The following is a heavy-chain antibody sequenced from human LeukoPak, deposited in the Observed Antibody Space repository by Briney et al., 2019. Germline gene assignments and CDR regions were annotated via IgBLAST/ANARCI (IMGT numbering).Heavy chain of an antibody. V-gene: IGHV1-69*05. Sequence: SVKVSCKASGGTFSSNAISWVRQAPGQGLEWMGGIIPIFGTANYAQKFQGRVTITTDESTSTAYMELSSLRSEDTAVYYCARGAGVDYSSPYYYYMDVWGKGTTVTVSS. CDR3: ARGAGVDYSSPYYYYMDV. J-gene: IGHJ6*03. D-gene: IGHD4-11*01. CDR1: GGTFSSNA. CDR2: IIPIFGTA.